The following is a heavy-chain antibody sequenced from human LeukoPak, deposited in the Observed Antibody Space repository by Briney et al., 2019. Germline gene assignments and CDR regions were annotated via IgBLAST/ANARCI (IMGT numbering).Heavy chain of an antibody. CDR1: GGSISSYY. CDR2: IYTSGST. Sequence: KTSETLSLTCTVSGGSISSYYWSWIRQPPGKGLEWIGYIYTSGSTNYNPSLKSRVTISVDTSKNQFSLKLSSVPAADTAVYYCARHSTSVVVPAVRGQGTLVTVSS. J-gene: IGHJ4*02. V-gene: IGHV4-4*09. D-gene: IGHD2-2*01. CDR3: ARHSTSVVVPAV.